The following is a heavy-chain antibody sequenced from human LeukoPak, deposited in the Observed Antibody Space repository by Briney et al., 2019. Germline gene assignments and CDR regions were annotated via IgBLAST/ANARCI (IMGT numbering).Heavy chain of an antibody. Sequence: SQTLSLTCVVSGVSITSDTYCWSWIRQPPGKGLEWIGYILHSGSTYFNPSLKSRVTISIDTSKSQFSLRLSYVTAADTAVYYCARTRDFWSGYFDYWGQGTLVTVSS. CDR2: ILHSGST. D-gene: IGHD3-3*01. CDR3: ARTRDFWSGYFDY. CDR1: GVSITSDTYC. V-gene: IGHV4-30-2*01. J-gene: IGHJ4*02.